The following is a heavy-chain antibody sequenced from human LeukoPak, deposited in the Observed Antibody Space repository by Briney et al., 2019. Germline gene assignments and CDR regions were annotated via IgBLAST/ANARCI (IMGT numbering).Heavy chain of an antibody. J-gene: IGHJ6*03. V-gene: IGHV3-33*06. CDR2: IWYDGSNK. CDR3: AKDGEMATIFYYYMDV. CDR1: GFTFSSYG. Sequence: GGSLRLSCAAPGFTFSSYGMHWVRQAPGKGLEWVAVIWYDGSNKYYADSVKGRFTISRDNSKNTLYLQMNSLRAEDTAVYYCAKDGEMATIFYYYMDVWGKGTTVTVSS. D-gene: IGHD5-24*01.